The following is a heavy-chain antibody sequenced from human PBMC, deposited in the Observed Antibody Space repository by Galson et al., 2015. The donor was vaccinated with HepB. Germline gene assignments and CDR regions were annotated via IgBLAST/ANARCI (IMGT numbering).Heavy chain of an antibody. CDR1: GGTFSSYA. Sequence: SVKVSCKASGGTFSSYAISWVRRAPGQGLEWMGRIIPILGIANYAQKFQGRVTITADKSTSTAYIELSSLRSEDTAVYYCARGYCSGGSCYADFDYWGQGTLVTVSS. J-gene: IGHJ4*02. D-gene: IGHD2-15*01. V-gene: IGHV1-69*04. CDR3: ARGYCSGGSCYADFDY. CDR2: IIPILGIA.